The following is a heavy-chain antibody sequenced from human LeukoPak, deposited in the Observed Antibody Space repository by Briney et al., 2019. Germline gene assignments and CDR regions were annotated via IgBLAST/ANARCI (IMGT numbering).Heavy chain of an antibody. Sequence: SETLSLTCTVSGGSISSSSYYCGWIRQPPGKGLEWIGSIYYSGSTYYNPSLKSRVTISVDTSKNQFSLKLSSVTAADTAVYYCARHFRRSVVTIDYWGRGTLVTVSS. V-gene: IGHV4-39*01. J-gene: IGHJ4*02. CDR1: GGSISSSSYY. D-gene: IGHD4-23*01. CDR3: ARHFRRSVVTIDY. CDR2: IYYSGST.